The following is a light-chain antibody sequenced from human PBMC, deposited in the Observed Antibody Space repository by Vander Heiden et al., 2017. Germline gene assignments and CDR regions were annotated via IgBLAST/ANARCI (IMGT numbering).Light chain of an antibody. Sequence: SITCSGDKLGDKYACWYQQKPGQSPVLVIHQDSKRPSGIPERFSGSNSGNTATLTISGTQAMDEADYYCQAWDSSTVVFGGGTKLTVL. CDR2: QDS. V-gene: IGLV3-1*01. CDR3: QAWDSSTVV. J-gene: IGLJ2*01. CDR1: KLGDKY.